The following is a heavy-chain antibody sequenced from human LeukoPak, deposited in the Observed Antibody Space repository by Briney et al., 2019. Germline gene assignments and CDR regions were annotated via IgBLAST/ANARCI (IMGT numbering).Heavy chain of an antibody. CDR1: GFTFNTYA. D-gene: IGHD3-16*01. J-gene: IGHJ5*02. CDR2: ISYDGSNI. Sequence: GGSLRLSCAASGFTFNTYAMQWVRQAPGKGLEWVAVISYDGSNIYYADSVKGRFTVSRDNSKNTLYLQMNSLRAEDTAVYHCARDWGACQIKNCFDPWGQGTLVTVSS. V-gene: IGHV3-30*04. CDR3: ARDWGACQIKNCFDP.